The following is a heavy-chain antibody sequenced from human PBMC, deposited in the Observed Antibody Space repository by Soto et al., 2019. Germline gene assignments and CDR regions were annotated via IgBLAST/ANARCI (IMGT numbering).Heavy chain of an antibody. D-gene: IGHD1-1*01. V-gene: IGHV3-23*01. Sequence: GGSLRLSCAASGFTFSSYAMSWVRQAPGKGLEWVSAISGSGGSTYYADSVKGRFTISRNNPKKTLYLQMNSLRAEDTAIYYCAAGTVELAYWGQGTQVTVSS. J-gene: IGHJ4*02. CDR1: GFTFSSYA. CDR3: AAGTVELAY. CDR2: ISGSGGST.